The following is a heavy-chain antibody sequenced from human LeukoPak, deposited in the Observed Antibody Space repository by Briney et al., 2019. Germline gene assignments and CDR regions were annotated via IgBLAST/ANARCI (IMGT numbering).Heavy chain of an antibody. J-gene: IGHJ4*02. CDR2: ISTSGST. V-gene: IGHV4-4*07. CDR1: GGSISSYY. D-gene: IGHD3-22*01. Sequence: PSETLSLTCPVSGGSISSYYWSWIRQPAGKGLESFGHISTSGSTNYNPSLKSRVTMSVNTSKNQFSLKLSSVTAADTAVYYCARVRYSDSSVLTRKRSYYFDYWGQGTLVTVSS. CDR3: ARVRYSDSSVLTRKRSYYFDY.